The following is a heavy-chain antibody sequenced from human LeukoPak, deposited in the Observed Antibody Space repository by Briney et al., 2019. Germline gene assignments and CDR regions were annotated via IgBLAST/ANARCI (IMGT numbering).Heavy chain of an antibody. Sequence: PGRALRLSCAASGFTFSSYAMHCVRQAPGKGLEWVAVISYDGSNKYYADSVKGRFTISRDNSKNTLYLQMNSLRAEDTAVYYCARGGYYDSSGYATYYFDYWGQGTLVTVSS. D-gene: IGHD3-22*01. CDR3: ARGGYYDSSGYATYYFDY. V-gene: IGHV3-30*04. CDR1: GFTFSSYA. CDR2: ISYDGSNK. J-gene: IGHJ4*02.